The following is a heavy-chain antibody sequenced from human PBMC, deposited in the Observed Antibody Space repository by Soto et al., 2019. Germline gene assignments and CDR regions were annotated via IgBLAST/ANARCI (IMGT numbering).Heavy chain of an antibody. Sequence: QVQLVQSGAEVKKPGSSVKVSCKASGGTFSSYTISWVRQAPGQGLEWMGRIIPILGIANYAQKFQGRVTITADKSTSXAYMELSSLRSEXTAVYYCATYGSGSYSIDYWGQGTLVTVSS. J-gene: IGHJ4*02. V-gene: IGHV1-69*02. CDR3: ATYGSGSYSIDY. CDR1: GGTFSSYT. D-gene: IGHD3-10*01. CDR2: IIPILGIA.